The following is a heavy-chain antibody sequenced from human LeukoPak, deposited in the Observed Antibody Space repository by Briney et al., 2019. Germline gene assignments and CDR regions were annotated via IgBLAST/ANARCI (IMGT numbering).Heavy chain of an antibody. V-gene: IGHV4-34*01. D-gene: IGHD3-22*01. J-gene: IGHJ3*02. CDR1: GGSFSGYY. Sequence: NPSETLSLTCAVYGGSFSGYYWGWIRQPPGKGLEWIGSIYYSGSTYYNPSLKSRVTISVDTSKNQFSLKLSSVTAADTAVYYCARDATMIVVVIEHAFDIWGQGTMVTVSS. CDR2: IYYSGST. CDR3: ARDATMIVVVIEHAFDI.